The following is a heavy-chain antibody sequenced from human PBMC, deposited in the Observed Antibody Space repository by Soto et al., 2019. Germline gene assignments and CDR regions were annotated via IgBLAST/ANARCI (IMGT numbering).Heavy chain of an antibody. J-gene: IGHJ6*02. CDR2: IIPIFGTA. Sequence: SVKVSCKASGGTFSNYAISWVRQAPGQGLEWMGGIIPIFGTANYAQKFQGRVTITADESTSTAYMELSSLRSEDTAVYYCAIVPPVTTLYYYYGMDVWGQGTTVTVSS. CDR1: GGTFSNYA. V-gene: IGHV1-69*13. D-gene: IGHD4-17*01. CDR3: AIVPPVTTLYYYYGMDV.